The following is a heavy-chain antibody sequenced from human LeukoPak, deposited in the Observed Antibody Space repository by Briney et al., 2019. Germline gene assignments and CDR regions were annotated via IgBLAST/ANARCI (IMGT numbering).Heavy chain of an antibody. CDR3: ARDRGSGWYEFDY. V-gene: IGHV1-2*02. Sequence: ASVKVSCKASGYTFTGYYMHWVRQAPGQGLEWMGWINPNSGGTNYAQKFQGRVTMTRDTSTSTVYMELSSLRSEDTAVYYCARDRGSGWYEFDYWGQGTLVTVSS. D-gene: IGHD6-19*01. CDR2: INPNSGGT. CDR1: GYTFTGYY. J-gene: IGHJ4*02.